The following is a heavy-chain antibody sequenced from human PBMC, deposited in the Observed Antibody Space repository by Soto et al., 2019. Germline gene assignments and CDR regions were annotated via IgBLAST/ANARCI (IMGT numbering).Heavy chain of an antibody. CDR2: ISYDGSTK. CDR3: ARTTTVAGTPEFDY. V-gene: IGHV3-30-3*01. J-gene: IGHJ4*02. Sequence: QVQLVESGGGVVQPGRSLRLSCAASGFTFSSFSLHWVRQTPGKGLEWLALISYDGSTKYNADSVKGRFTISRDNSKNKMYLQLNSLRPEDTAVYYCARTTTVAGTPEFDYWGQGTLVTVSS. CDR1: GFTFSSFS. D-gene: IGHD6-19*01.